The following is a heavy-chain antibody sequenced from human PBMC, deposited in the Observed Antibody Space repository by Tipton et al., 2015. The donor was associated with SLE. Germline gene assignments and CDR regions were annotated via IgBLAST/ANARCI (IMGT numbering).Heavy chain of an antibody. CDR2: IHIGGST. J-gene: IGHJ3*02. CDR1: GASIRSGNFY. Sequence: SLTCTVSGASIRSGNFYWSWIRQPAGKGLEWIGHIHIGGSTNYNPSLKSRVSISVDTSNNQFSLNLNYVTAADTAVYYCAGEGERFLERGGAFDIWGQGTVVTVSS. V-gene: IGHV4-61*09. CDR3: AGEGERFLERGGAFDI. D-gene: IGHD3-3*01.